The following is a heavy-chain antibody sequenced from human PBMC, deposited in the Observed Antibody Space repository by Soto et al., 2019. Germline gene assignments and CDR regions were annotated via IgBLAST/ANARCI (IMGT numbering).Heavy chain of an antibody. J-gene: IGHJ6*02. V-gene: IGHV1-69*06. CDR3: ARDRIQLRLGKYFFNGMDV. D-gene: IGHD3-16*01. CDR2: IVPRFGSP. Sequence: QVQLVQSGAEMRKPGSSLRVSCKASGGTFSDYAFSWVRQAPGQGLEWMGGIVPRFGSPNYAQKFGGRVTITADTSTSTVYMALSSLRFGDTAVYFCARDRIQLRLGKYFFNGMDVWGQGTTIIVSS. CDR1: GGTFSDYA.